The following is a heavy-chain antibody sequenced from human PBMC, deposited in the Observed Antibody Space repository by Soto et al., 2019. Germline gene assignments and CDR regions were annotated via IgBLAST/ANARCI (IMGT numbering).Heavy chain of an antibody. CDR1: GFTVNSNY. CDR2: IYTGGST. CDR3: AKGTGYSSGVGAFDI. D-gene: IGHD6-19*01. V-gene: IGHV3-66*01. J-gene: IGHJ3*02. Sequence: ESGGGLVQPGGSLRLSCAASGFTVNSNYMSWVRQAPEKGLEWVSVIYTGGSTYHADSVQGRFTISRDTSKNTLYLQMNSLRVEDTAVYYCAKGTGYSSGVGAFDIWGQGTMVTVSS.